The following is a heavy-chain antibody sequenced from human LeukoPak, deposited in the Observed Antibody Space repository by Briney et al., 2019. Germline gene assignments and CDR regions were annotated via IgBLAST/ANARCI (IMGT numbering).Heavy chain of an antibody. CDR2: IIPIFGTA. D-gene: IGHD5-24*01. CDR1: GGTFSSYA. J-gene: IGHJ4*02. Sequence: SVKVSCKASGGTFSSYAISWVRQAPGQGLEWMGGIIPIFGTANYAQKFQGRVTITADESTSTAYMELSSLRSEDTAVYYCATDRAGYDLEYYWGQGTLVTVSS. CDR3: ATDRAGYDLEYY. V-gene: IGHV1-69*13.